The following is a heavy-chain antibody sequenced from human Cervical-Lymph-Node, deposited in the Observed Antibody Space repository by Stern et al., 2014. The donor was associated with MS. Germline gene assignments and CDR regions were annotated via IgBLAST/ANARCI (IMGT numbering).Heavy chain of an antibody. V-gene: IGHV7-4-1*01. Sequence: VQLVESGAELKKPGASVKVSCKTSGYSFTTSALNWVRQAPGQGLEWMGWINTNTWDPLYAQAFAGRFVFSLDTSVRTAYLQIDNLKAEDSAIYYCATQGASGFGVSPTGYWGQGTLVTVSS. CDR3: ATQGASGFGVSPTGY. CDR1: GYSFTTSA. J-gene: IGHJ4*02. CDR2: INTNTWDP. D-gene: IGHD1-26*01.